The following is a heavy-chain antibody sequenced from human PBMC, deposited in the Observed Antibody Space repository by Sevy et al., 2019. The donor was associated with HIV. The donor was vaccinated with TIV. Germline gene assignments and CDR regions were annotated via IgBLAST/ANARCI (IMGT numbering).Heavy chain of an antibody. V-gene: IGHV3-7*03. Sequence: GGSLRLSCAASGFTFSTYWVSWVRQAPGKGLEWVANIKRDGSEKYYVDSVRGRFTISRDNAKNSMYLQMNSLRAEDTAVYYCARDCNSATCLWGLDVWGQGTTVTVSS. CDR1: GFTFSTYW. CDR3: ARDCNSATCLWGLDV. D-gene: IGHD1-26*01. J-gene: IGHJ6*02. CDR2: IKRDGSEK.